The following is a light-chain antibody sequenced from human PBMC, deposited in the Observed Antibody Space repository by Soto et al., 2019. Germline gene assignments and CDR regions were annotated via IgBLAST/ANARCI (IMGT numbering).Light chain of an antibody. CDR1: QSVSSN. CDR2: GAS. J-gene: IGKJ3*01. CDR3: QQYNNWPFT. V-gene: IGKV3-15*01. Sequence: EIVMTQSPGTLSVSPGERATLSCRASQSVSSNLAWYQQKPGQAPRLLIYGASTRATGIPARFSGSGSGTEFTLTISSLQSEDFAVYYCQQYNNWPFTFGPGNKVDIK.